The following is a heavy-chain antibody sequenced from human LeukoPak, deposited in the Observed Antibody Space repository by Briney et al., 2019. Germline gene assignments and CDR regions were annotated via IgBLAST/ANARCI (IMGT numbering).Heavy chain of an antibody. V-gene: IGHV4-39*01. Sequence: SETLPLTCTVSGGSISSSSYYWGWIRQPPGKGLEWIGSIYYSGSTYYNPSLKSRVTISVDTSKNQFSLKLSSVTAADTAVYYCASPLAYSSRYYYYGMDVWGQGTTVTVSS. D-gene: IGHD6-13*01. CDR2: IYYSGST. CDR3: ASPLAYSSRYYYYGMDV. J-gene: IGHJ6*02. CDR1: GGSISSSSYY.